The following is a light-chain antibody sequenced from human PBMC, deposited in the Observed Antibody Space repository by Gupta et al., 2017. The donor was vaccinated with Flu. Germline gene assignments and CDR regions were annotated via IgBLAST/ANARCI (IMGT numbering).Light chain of an antibody. Sequence: PSSLSASVGDSVTITCRASQSITTFLNWFQKKPDRAPELLIYGASNLRGEVSSRFSGSGSGTDFTLTISRLQPEDFATYYCQQSHSIPWTFGQGTRVEI. J-gene: IGKJ1*01. CDR1: QSITTF. CDR2: GAS. V-gene: IGKV1-39*01. CDR3: QQSHSIPWT.